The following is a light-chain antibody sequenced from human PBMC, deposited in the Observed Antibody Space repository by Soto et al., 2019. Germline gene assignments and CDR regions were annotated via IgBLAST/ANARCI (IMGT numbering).Light chain of an antibody. CDR3: QQRSNCPPHT. V-gene: IGKV3-11*01. Sequence: EVVLTQSPATLSLSPGERATLSCRASESVNNYLAWYQQKPGQAPRLLIYDASNRATGIPARFSGSGSGTDFTLTISSLEPEDFAVYFCQQRSNCPPHTFGQGTKLQIK. CDR2: DAS. CDR1: ESVNNY. J-gene: IGKJ2*01.